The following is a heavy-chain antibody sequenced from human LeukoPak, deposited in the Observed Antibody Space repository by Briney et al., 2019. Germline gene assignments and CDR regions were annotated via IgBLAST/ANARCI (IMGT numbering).Heavy chain of an antibody. Sequence: ASVKVSCKASGYTFPTSGISWVRQAPGQGLEWVGWISAYNGERNSAPKLQGRVSMTTDTSTSTAYMELRSLRSDDTAVYYCATCTNGVCYTGDYWGQGTLVTVSS. CDR1: GYTFPTSG. CDR2: ISAYNGER. CDR3: ATCTNGVCYTGDY. D-gene: IGHD2-8*01. J-gene: IGHJ4*02. V-gene: IGHV1-18*01.